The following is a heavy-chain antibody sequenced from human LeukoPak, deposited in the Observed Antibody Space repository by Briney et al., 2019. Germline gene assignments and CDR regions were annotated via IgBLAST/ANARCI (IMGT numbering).Heavy chain of an antibody. V-gene: IGHV4-59*11. J-gene: IGHJ4*02. Sequence: SETLSLTCAVSGGSISSHYWNWIRQPPGKGLEWVGYMYYSGSTSYNPSLMSRVTISVDTSKYQFSLKLSSVTAADTAVYYCARGHYIWGTYRQYFDYWGQGTLVTVSS. D-gene: IGHD3-16*02. CDR1: GGSISSHY. CDR2: MYYSGST. CDR3: ARGHYIWGTYRQYFDY.